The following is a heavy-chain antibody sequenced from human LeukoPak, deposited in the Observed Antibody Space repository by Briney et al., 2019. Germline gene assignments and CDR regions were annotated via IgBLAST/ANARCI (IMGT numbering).Heavy chain of an antibody. D-gene: IGHD2-2*01. CDR3: ARRYVPGYMDV. CDR2: IYYSGST. CDR1: GGSISSSSYY. J-gene: IGHJ6*03. V-gene: IGHV4-39*01. Sequence: SETLSLTCTVSGGSISSSSYYWGWIRQPPGKGLEWIGSIYYSGSTYYNPSLKSRVTISVDTSKNQFSLKLSSVTAADTAVYYCARRYVPGYMDVWGKGTTVTISS.